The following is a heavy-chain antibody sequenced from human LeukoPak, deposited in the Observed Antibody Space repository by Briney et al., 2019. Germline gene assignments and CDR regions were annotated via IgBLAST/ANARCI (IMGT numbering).Heavy chain of an antibody. CDR2: VSRSGTT. Sequence: SETLSLTCTVSGGSISRDGHYWSWIRQYPGKGLESIGSVSRSGTTTYNPSLKSRVTISLDTSQNQFSLNLRSLTAADTAVYYCAREMVRDAFDIWGQGTMVTVSS. V-gene: IGHV4-31*03. CDR1: GGSISRDGHY. D-gene: IGHD2-8*01. J-gene: IGHJ3*02. CDR3: AREMVRDAFDI.